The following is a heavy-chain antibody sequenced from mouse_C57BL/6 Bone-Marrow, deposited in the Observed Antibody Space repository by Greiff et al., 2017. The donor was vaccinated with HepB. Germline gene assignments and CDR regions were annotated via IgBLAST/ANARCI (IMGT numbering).Heavy chain of an antibody. Sequence: QVTLKVSGPGILQPSQTLSLTCSFSGFSLSTFGMGVGWIRQPSGKGLEWLAHIWWDDDKYYNPALKSRLTIPKDTAKNQVFLKIANVDTADTATYYCARIANYGSSCDYFDYWGQGTTLTVSS. CDR2: IWWDDDK. J-gene: IGHJ2*01. CDR3: ARIANYGSSCDYFDY. CDR1: GFSLSTFGMG. D-gene: IGHD1-1*01. V-gene: IGHV8-8*01.